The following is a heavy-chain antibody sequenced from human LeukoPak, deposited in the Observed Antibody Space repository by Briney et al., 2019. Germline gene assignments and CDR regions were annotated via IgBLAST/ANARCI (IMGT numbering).Heavy chain of an antibody. CDR3: ARERDQNWNDATSI. CDR2: ISSSSSYI. V-gene: IGHV3-21*01. J-gene: IGHJ4*02. CDR1: GFTFSSYS. D-gene: IGHD1-1*01. Sequence: GGSLRLSCAASGFTFSSYSMNWVRQAPGKGLEWVSSISSSSSYIYYADSVKGRFTISRDNAKNSLYLQMNSLRAEDTAVYYCARERDQNWNDATSIWGQGTLVTVSS.